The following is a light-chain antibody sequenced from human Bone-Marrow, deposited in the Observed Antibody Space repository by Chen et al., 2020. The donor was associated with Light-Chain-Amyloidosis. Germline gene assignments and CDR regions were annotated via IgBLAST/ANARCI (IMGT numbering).Light chain of an antibody. J-gene: IGLJ2*01. CDR1: GSNIGAGYN. Sequence: QSLLAHPPAVSGDPRQPVTISCPGSGSNIGAGYNVHWYQQLPGTVPKLLIYDNNNRPSGVPDRFSGSQSGTSASLSITGLQAHDEADYYCQSFDGTLRGAVVFGGGTTLTVL. CDR2: DNN. V-gene: IGLV1-40*01. CDR3: QSFDGTLRGAVV.